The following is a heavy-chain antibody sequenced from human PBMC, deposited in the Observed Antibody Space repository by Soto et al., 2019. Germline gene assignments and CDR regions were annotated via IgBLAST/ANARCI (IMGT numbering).Heavy chain of an antibody. Sequence: SETLSLTCAVYGGSFSGYYWSWIRQPPGKGLEWIGEINHSGSTNYNPSLKSRVTISVDTSKNQFSLKLSSVTAADTAVYYCARGERYGSGSYYLYWGQGTLVTVSS. D-gene: IGHD3-10*01. CDR1: GGSFSGYY. CDR2: INHSGST. V-gene: IGHV4-34*01. J-gene: IGHJ4*02. CDR3: ARGERYGSGSYYLY.